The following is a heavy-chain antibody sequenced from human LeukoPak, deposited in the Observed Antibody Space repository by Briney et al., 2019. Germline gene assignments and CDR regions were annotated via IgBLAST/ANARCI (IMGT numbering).Heavy chain of an antibody. Sequence: SETLSLTCTVSGGSISSYYWSWIRQPPGKGLEWIGEINHSGSTNYNPSLKSRVTISVDTSKNQFSLKLSSVTAADTAVYYCARDKGYSSRYFDLWGRGTLVTVSS. D-gene: IGHD5-18*01. CDR3: ARDKGYSSRYFDL. J-gene: IGHJ2*01. CDR1: GGSISSYY. CDR2: INHSGST. V-gene: IGHV4-34*01.